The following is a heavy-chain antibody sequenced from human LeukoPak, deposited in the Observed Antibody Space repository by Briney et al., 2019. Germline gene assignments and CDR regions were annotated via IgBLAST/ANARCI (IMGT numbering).Heavy chain of an antibody. D-gene: IGHD4-17*01. Sequence: GGSLRLSCAASGFTFSSYAMHWVRQAPGKGLEYVSAISSNGGSTYYANSVEGRFTISRDNSKNTLYLQMGSLRAEDMAVYYCARAADGVSNWFDPWGQGTLVTVSS. J-gene: IGHJ5*02. CDR1: GFTFSSYA. CDR3: ARAADGVSNWFDP. CDR2: ISSNGGST. V-gene: IGHV3-64*01.